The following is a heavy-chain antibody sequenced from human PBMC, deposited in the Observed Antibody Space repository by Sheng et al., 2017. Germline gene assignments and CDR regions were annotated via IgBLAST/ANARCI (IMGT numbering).Heavy chain of an antibody. D-gene: IGHD3-22*01. V-gene: IGHV3-30*04. Sequence: QVQLVESGGGVVQPGRSLRLSCAASGFTFSSYAMHWVRQAPGKGLEWVAVISYDGSNKYYADSVKGRFTISRDNSKNTLYLQMNSLRAEDTAVYYCARDRYYDSSGYYGTEYFQHWGQGTLVTVSS. CDR3: ARDRYYDSSGYYGTEYFQH. CDR2: ISYDGSNK. CDR1: GFTFSSYA. J-gene: IGHJ1*01.